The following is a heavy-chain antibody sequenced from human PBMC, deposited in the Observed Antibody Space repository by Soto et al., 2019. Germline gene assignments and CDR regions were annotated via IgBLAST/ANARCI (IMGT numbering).Heavy chain of an antibody. Sequence: PSETLSLTCTVSNDSIRSGTYYWAWIRQPPGRGLEWMGSLSYLGNKNYNPSLESRVTMSVDTSKNQFSLKLSSVTPTDTAVYYCARRSSSSLGSLFDPWGRGILVTVSS. V-gene: IGHV4-39*01. CDR3: ARRSSSSLGSLFDP. D-gene: IGHD6-6*01. J-gene: IGHJ5*02. CDR2: LSYLGNK. CDR1: NDSIRSGTYY.